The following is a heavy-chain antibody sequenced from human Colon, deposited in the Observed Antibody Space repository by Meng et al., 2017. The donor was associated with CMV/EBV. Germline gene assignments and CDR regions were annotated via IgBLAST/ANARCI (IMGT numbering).Heavy chain of an antibody. CDR1: GFSFNDYS. V-gene: IGHV3-11*01. J-gene: IGHJ5*02. CDR2: ISSSGRTI. Sequence: SWAASGFSFNDYSMSWIRQAPGKGLEWISYISSSGRTIYYADSVRGRFTISRDNARNSLFLQMNTLRADDTAVYYCVRTPAAATGWFDPWGQGTLVTVSS. D-gene: IGHD6-13*01. CDR3: VRTPAAATGWFDP.